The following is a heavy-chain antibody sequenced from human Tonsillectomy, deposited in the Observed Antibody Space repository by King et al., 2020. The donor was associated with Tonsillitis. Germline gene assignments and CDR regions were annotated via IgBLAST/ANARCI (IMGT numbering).Heavy chain of an antibody. CDR1: GFTFRSYG. CDR3: TVGSDTTTYYYGSGSHPFDY. D-gene: IGHD3-10*01. J-gene: IGHJ4*02. V-gene: IGHV3-30*03. Sequence: VQLVESGGGVVQPGRSLRLSCAASGFTFRSYGKHWVRQSPGKGLEGVAVISYHGSNKYYADSVKDRFTISRNNSKNKLDLQMHRLRAEDKAVYYCTVGSDTTTYYYGSGSHPFDYWGQGTLVTVSS. CDR2: ISYHGSNK.